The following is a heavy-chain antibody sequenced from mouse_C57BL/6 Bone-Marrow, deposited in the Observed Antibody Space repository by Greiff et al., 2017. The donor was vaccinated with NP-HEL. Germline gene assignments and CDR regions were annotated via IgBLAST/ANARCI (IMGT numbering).Heavy chain of an antibody. CDR2: IDPSDSYT. J-gene: IGHJ1*03. D-gene: IGHD1-1*01. Sequence: QVQLQQPGAELVMPGASVKLSCKASGYTFTSYWMHWVKQRPGQGLEWIGEIDPSDSYTNYNQKFKGKSTLPVDKSSSTAYMQLSSLTSEDSAVYYCARSWFITPWYFDVWGTGTTVTVSS. V-gene: IGHV1-69*01. CDR3: ARSWFITPWYFDV. CDR1: GYTFTSYW.